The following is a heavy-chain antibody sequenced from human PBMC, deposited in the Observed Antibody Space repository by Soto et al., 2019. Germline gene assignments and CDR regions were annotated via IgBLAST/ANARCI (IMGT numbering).Heavy chain of an antibody. V-gene: IGHV4-34*01. CDR3: ARASIAVAGEGGYYYYGMDV. CDR1: GGSFSGYY. J-gene: IGHJ6*02. CDR2: INHSGST. D-gene: IGHD6-19*01. Sequence: QVQLQQWGAGLLKPSETLSLTCAVYGGSFSGYYWSWIRQPPGKGLEWIGEINHSGSTNYNPSLKSRVTKSVDTSKNRFSLKLSSVTAADTAVYYCARASIAVAGEGGYYYYGMDVWGQGTTVTVSS.